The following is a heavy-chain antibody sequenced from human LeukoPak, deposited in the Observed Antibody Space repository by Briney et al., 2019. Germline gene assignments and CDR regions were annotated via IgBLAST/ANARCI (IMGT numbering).Heavy chain of an antibody. CDR1: GYTFTSYA. Sequence: ASVKVSCKASGYTFTSYAMNWVRQAPGQGLEWMGWINTNTGNPTYAQGFTGRFVFSLDTSVSTAYLQISSLKAEDTAVYYCARDMDYDFWSGYYPKPFDYWGQGTLVAVSS. D-gene: IGHD3-3*01. CDR3: ARDMDYDFWSGYYPKPFDY. CDR2: INTNTGNP. J-gene: IGHJ4*02. V-gene: IGHV7-4-1*02.